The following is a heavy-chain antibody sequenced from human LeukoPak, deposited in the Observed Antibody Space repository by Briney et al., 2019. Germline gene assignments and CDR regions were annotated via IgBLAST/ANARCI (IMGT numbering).Heavy chain of an antibody. D-gene: IGHD1-26*01. V-gene: IGHV4-39*01. CDR3: ARFRSGSYHFDY. J-gene: IGHJ4*02. Sequence: SETLSLTCTVSGGSISSSSYYWGWIRQPPGKGLEWIGSIYYSGSTYYNPSLKSRVTISVDTSKNQFSLKLSSVTAADTAVYYCARFRSGSYHFDYWGQGTLVTVSS. CDR2: IYYSGST. CDR1: GGSISSSSYY.